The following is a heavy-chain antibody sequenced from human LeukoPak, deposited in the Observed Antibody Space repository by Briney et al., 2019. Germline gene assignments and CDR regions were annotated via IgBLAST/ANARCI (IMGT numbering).Heavy chain of an antibody. V-gene: IGHV3-30*02. CDR1: GFMFSKYA. Sequence: GGSLRLSCAASGFMFSKYAMHWVRQAPGKGLECVAFIRHDGTKKDYADSVKGRFAISRDNSNNTLTLQMNSLRAEDTAVYYCARDSSDFIAAAGAFDYWGQGTLVTVSS. D-gene: IGHD6-13*01. CDR3: ARDSSDFIAAAGAFDY. J-gene: IGHJ4*02. CDR2: IRHDGTKK.